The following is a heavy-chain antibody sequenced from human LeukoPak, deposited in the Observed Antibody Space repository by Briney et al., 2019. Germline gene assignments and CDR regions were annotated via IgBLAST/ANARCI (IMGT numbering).Heavy chain of an antibody. CDR3: ARDYYGSGSPMIYNWFDP. D-gene: IGHD3-10*01. CDR2: IWYDGSNK. Sequence: GGSLRLSCAASGFTFSSYWMHWVRQAPGKGLEWVAVIWYDGSNKYYADSVKGRFTISRDNSKNTLYLQMNSLRAEDTAVYYCARDYYGSGSPMIYNWFDPWGQGTLVTVSS. CDR1: GFTFSSYW. V-gene: IGHV3-33*08. J-gene: IGHJ5*02.